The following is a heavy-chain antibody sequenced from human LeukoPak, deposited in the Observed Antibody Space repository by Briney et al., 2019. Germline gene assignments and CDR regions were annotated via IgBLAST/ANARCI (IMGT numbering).Heavy chain of an antibody. J-gene: IGHJ4*02. V-gene: IGHV4-39*01. CDR1: GASISSTGYY. D-gene: IGHD2-15*01. Sequence: PSETLSLTCTVSGASISSTGYYWGWIRQSPGKRLEWVGSLFNSGVTYYSPSPKSRVSTSVDTSNNHFSLRLTSLTAADTAIYYCARHRVASAYSSFDYWGQGTLVTVSS. CDR3: ARHRVASAYSSFDY. CDR2: LFNSGVT.